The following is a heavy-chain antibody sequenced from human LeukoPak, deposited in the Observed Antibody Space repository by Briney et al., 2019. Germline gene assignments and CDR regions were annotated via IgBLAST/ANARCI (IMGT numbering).Heavy chain of an antibody. J-gene: IGHJ4*02. D-gene: IGHD3-9*01. CDR2: ISYDGSNK. CDR1: GFTFTSYA. CDR3: ARPYDILTGYPFDY. V-gene: IGHV3-30*01. Sequence: PGRSLRLSCAASGFTFTSYAMHWVRQAPGKGLEWVAVISYDGSNKYYADSVKGRFTISRDNSKNTLYLQMNSLRAEDTAVYYCARPYDILTGYPFDYWGQGTLVTVSS.